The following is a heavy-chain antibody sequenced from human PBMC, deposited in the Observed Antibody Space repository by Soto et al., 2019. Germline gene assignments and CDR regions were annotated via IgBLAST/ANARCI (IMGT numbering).Heavy chain of an antibody. CDR2: IYYSGST. D-gene: IGHD6-13*01. CDR1: GDSISSYY. Sequence: LSLTCTVSGDSISSYYWGWIRQPPGKGLEWIGYIYYSGSTKYSPSLKSRVTISIDTSKNQFSLKVGSVTAADTAVYYCARGREADGQRLFDYWGRGTLVTVSS. V-gene: IGHV4-59*01. J-gene: IGHJ4*02. CDR3: ARGREADGQRLFDY.